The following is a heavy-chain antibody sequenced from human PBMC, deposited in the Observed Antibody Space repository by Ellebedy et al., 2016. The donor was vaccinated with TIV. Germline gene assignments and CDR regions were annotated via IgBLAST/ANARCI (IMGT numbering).Heavy chain of an antibody. J-gene: IGHJ3*01. CDR2: IDWDDDT. CDR1: GESVSSNGMR. CDR3: ARISRDAFDL. V-gene: IGHV2-70*04. Sequence: SGPTLVKPTQTLTLTCTLSGESVSSNGMRLNWIRQPPGKALEWLARIDWDDDTFYSASLKTRLTISKDTSKNQVVLTMTVMDPMDTATYYCARISRDAFDLWGQGTLVTVSS.